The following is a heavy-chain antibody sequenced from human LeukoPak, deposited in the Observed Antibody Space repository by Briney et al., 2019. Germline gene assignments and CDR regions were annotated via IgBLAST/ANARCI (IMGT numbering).Heavy chain of an antibody. CDR2: INHSGST. Sequence: PSETLSLTCAVYGGSFSGYYWSWIRQPPGKGLEWIGEINHSGSTNYNPSLKSRVTISVDTSKNQFSLKLNSVTAADTAVYYCASTDSSGYRHFDYWGQGTLVTVSS. J-gene: IGHJ4*02. CDR3: ASTDSSGYRHFDY. CDR1: GGSFSGYY. V-gene: IGHV4-34*01. D-gene: IGHD3-22*01.